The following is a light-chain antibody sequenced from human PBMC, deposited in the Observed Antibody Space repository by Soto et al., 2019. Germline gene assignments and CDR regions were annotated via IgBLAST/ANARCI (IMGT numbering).Light chain of an antibody. Sequence: EIVLTQSPGTLSLSPGERATLSCRASQSVSSNNLAWYQQRPGQAPRVVIYCASTRATGIPERFSGSGSGTAFTLTISRLEPEDFAVYYCQQYGRSPFTFGPGTKVDIK. CDR3: QQYGRSPFT. V-gene: IGKV3-20*01. J-gene: IGKJ3*01. CDR1: QSVSSNN. CDR2: CAS.